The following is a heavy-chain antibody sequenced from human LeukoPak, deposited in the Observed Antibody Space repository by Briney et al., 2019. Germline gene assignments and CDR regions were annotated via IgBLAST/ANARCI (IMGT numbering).Heavy chain of an antibody. D-gene: IGHD2/OR15-2a*01. CDR3: ARDPRPSMAYYYYYMDV. CDR2: ISSSSSSYSYT. V-gene: IGHV3-21*01. CDR1: GFTFSSYS. J-gene: IGHJ6*03. Sequence: GGSLRLSCAASGFTFSSYSMHWVRQAPGKGLEWVSSISSSSSSYSYTYYADSVKGRFTISRDNAKNSLLLQMNSLRAEDTAVYYCARDPRPSMAYYYYYMDVWGKGTTVTVSS.